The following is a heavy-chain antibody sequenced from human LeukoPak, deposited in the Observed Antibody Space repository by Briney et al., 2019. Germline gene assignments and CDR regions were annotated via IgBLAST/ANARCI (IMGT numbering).Heavy chain of an antibody. V-gene: IGHV4-34*01. CDR2: INHSGST. D-gene: IGHD5-18*01. CDR3: ARGRRGYSYGSFGY. J-gene: IGHJ4*02. Sequence: PSETLSLTCAVSGGSFSGYYWSWIRQPPGKGLEWIGEINHSGSTNYNPSLKSRVTISVDTSKNQFSLKLSSVTAADTAVYYCARGRRGYSYGSFGYWGQGTLVTVSS. CDR1: GGSFSGYY.